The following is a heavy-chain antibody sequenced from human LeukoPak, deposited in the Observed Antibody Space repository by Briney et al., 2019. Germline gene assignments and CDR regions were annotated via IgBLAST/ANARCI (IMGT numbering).Heavy chain of an antibody. J-gene: IGHJ4*02. D-gene: IGHD1-26*01. CDR1: GFTFSHYS. V-gene: IGHV3-64*01. CDR3: ARDPGRSPDY. CDR2: INSNGDDT. Sequence: GGSLRLSCAASGFTFSHYSMHWVRQAPWKGLEYVSAINSNGDDTYYANSVKGRFTISRDNSKNTLYLQMGSLRAEDMAVYYCARDPGRSPDYWGQGTLVTVSS.